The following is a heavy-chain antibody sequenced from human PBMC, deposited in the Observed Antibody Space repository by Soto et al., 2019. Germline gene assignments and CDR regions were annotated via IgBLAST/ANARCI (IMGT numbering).Heavy chain of an antibody. J-gene: IGHJ4*02. CDR2: TYYSGST. CDR3: ARRGSGHFDY. V-gene: IGHV4-31*03. D-gene: IGHD2-15*01. Sequence: PSETLSLTCTVSGGSISSGGYYWSWIRQHPGKGLEWIGYTYYSGSTYYNPSLKSRVTISVDTSKNQFSLKLSSVTAADTAVYYCARRGSGHFDYWGQGTLVTVSS. CDR1: GGSISSGGYY.